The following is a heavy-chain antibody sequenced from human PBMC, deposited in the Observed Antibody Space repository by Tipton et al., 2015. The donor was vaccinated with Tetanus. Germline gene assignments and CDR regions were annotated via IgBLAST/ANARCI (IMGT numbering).Heavy chain of an antibody. V-gene: IGHV3-23*01. CDR3: AKESGYNYYYYGMDV. D-gene: IGHD3-16*02. CDR1: GFTFSAYW. CDR2: ISGSGGST. Sequence: GSLRLSCAASGFTFSAYWMSWVRQAPGKGLEWVSAISGSGGSTYYADSVKGRFTISRDNSKNTLYLQMNSLRAEDTAVYYCAKESGYNYYYYGMDVWGQGTTVTVSS. J-gene: IGHJ6*02.